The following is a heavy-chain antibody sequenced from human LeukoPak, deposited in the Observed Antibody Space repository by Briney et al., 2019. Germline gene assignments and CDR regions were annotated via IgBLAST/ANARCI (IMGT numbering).Heavy chain of an antibody. CDR2: ISGSATVI. CDR1: GFTFSSYE. V-gene: IGHV3-48*03. Sequence: GGSLRLSCAASGFTFSSYELNWVRQAPGKGLEWVSYISGSATVIYYADSVKGRFTISRDNTKNSLFLQLSRLRAEDTAVYYCVREGVGYSYGYAYWGQGTLVTVSS. J-gene: IGHJ4*02. CDR3: VREGVGYSYGYAY. D-gene: IGHD5-18*01.